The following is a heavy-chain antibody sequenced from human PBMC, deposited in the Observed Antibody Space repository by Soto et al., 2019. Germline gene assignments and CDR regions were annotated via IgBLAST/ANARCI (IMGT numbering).Heavy chain of an antibody. CDR2: IRPDNGNT. J-gene: IGHJ5*02. CDR3: ATSYDSGFDP. Sequence: QLQLVQSGAEVKRPGASVRVSCEASGYPFAKYGISWIRQAPGQGLEWMGWIRPDNGNTEYAQKFQGRVSMTRDTSSNTAYLEVWSLRSDDTAMYYCATSYDSGFDPWGQGTLVSVSS. CDR1: GYPFAKYG. D-gene: IGHD5-12*01. V-gene: IGHV1-18*04.